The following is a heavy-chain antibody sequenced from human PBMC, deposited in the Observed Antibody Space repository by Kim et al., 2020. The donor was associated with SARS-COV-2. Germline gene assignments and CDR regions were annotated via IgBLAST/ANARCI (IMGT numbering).Heavy chain of an antibody. CDR1: GFTFSSYG. Sequence: RGSLRLSCAASGFTFSSYGMHWVRQAPGKGLEWVAVISYDGSNKYYADSVKGRFTISRDNSKNTRYLQMNSLRAEDTAVYYCAKDGAYYDILTGYFSHSWSNYYYGMDVWGQGTTVTVSS. D-gene: IGHD3-9*01. V-gene: IGHV3-30*18. CDR2: ISYDGSNK. J-gene: IGHJ6*02. CDR3: AKDGAYYDILTGYFSHSWSNYYYGMDV.